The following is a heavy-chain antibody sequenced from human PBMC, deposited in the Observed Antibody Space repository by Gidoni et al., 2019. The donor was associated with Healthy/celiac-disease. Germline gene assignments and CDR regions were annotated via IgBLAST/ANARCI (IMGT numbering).Heavy chain of an antibody. CDR3: ARGAVVTPYWFDP. D-gene: IGHD2-21*02. CDR2: IKHSGST. CDR1: GGSFSGYY. J-gene: IGHJ5*02. V-gene: IGHV4-34*01. Sequence: QVQLQQWGAGLLKPSATLSLTCAVYGGSFSGYYWSWIRQPPGKGLEWIGEIKHSGSTNYNPSLKSRVTISVDTSKNQFSLKLSSVTAADTAVYYCARGAVVTPYWFDPWGQGTLVTVSS.